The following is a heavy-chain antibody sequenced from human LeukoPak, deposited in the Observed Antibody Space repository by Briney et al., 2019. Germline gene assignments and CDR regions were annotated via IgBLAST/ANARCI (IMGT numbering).Heavy chain of an antibody. CDR1: GSSIGTYS. CDR3: ARHRAGMATITDDTFDM. J-gene: IGHJ3*02. D-gene: IGHD5-24*01. V-gene: IGHV4-4*09. Sequence: PSETLSLTCTVSGSSIGTYSWSWIRQPPGKGLEWIGYIYTTGSTHYNPSLKSRVTMSLDTSKNQFSLRLTSVTAADTAVFYCARHRAGMATITDDTFDMWGRGTIVTVSS. CDR2: IYTTGST.